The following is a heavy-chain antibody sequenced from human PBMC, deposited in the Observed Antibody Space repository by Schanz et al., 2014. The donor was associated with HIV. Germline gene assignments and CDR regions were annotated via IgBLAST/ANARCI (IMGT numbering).Heavy chain of an antibody. V-gene: IGHV1-2*02. CDR1: GDTFSTDA. D-gene: IGHD6-19*01. CDR2: INGDDGAT. CDR3: ARTSGWSNRAWWYFDL. J-gene: IGHJ2*01. Sequence: QVQLVQSGAEVKKPGSSVEVSCTASGDTFSTDAFSWVRQVPGQGLEWMGGINGDDGATRYSQKFQGRVTMTGDRSISVVYMELSRLRSDDTAVYYCARTSGWSNRAWWYFDLWGRGTLVTVSS.